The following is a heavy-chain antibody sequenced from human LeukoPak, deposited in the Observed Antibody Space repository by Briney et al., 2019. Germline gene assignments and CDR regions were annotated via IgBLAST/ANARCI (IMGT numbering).Heavy chain of an antibody. CDR2: IIPILGIA. Sequence: ASVKVSCKASGGTFSSYAISWVRQAPGQGLEWMGRIIPILGIANYAQKFQGRVTITADKSTSTAYMELSSLRSEDTAVYYCAREDWDSNYFDYWGQGTLVTVSP. CDR3: AREDWDSNYFDY. D-gene: IGHD4-11*01. V-gene: IGHV1-69*04. CDR1: GGTFSSYA. J-gene: IGHJ4*02.